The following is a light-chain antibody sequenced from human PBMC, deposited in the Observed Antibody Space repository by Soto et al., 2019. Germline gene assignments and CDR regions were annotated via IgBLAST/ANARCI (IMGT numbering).Light chain of an antibody. CDR2: DAS. J-gene: IGKJ1*01. CDR3: QQRSNWPPWT. Sequence: EIVLTQSPATLSLSPGERATLSCRASQSVSSYLAWYQQKPGQAPRLLIYDASNRATGIPARFSGSGSGTDFTLTISSPETEDFAVYYCQQRSNWPPWTFGQGTKVEIK. CDR1: QSVSSY. V-gene: IGKV3-11*01.